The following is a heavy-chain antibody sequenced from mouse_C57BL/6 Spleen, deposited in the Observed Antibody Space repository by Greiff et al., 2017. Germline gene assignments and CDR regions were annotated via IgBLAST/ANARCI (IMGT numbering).Heavy chain of an antibody. CDR3: TRRESYGNCVGYCAMDY. V-gene: IGHV1-15*01. Sequence: QVQLQQSGAELVRPGASVTLSCKASGYTFTDYEMHWVKQTPVHGLEWIGAIDPETGGTAYNQKFKGKAILPADKSSITAYMELRSLTSEGCAVYYCTRRESYGNCVGYCAMDYWGQGTLVTVSA. D-gene: IGHD2-1*01. CDR2: IDPETGGT. J-gene: IGHJ4*01. CDR1: GYTFTDYE.